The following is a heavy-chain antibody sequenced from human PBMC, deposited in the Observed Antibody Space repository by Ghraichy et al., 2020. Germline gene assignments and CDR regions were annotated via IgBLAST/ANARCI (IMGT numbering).Heavy chain of an antibody. CDR1: GFSLGKSGMR. V-gene: IGHV2-70*04. CDR2: IDWDDDK. D-gene: IGHD2-21*02. J-gene: IGHJ4*02. Sequence: SGPTLVKPTQTLTLTCTFSGFSLGKSGMRVTWIRQPPGKALEWLARIDWDDDKFYSTSLQTRLTISKDSSKNQVFLTMTNMDPVDTATYYCARSIDDFEFYFDSWGQGTLVIVSS. CDR3: ARSIDDFEFYFDS.